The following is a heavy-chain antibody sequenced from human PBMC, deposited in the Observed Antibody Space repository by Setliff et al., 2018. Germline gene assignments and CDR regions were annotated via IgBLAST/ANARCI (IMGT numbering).Heavy chain of an antibody. D-gene: IGHD3-10*01. CDR3: ARRPTGPGAPFDI. CDR1: GSSIISDYY. V-gene: IGHV4-38-2*01. J-gene: IGHJ3*02. CDR2: IFQSGNT. Sequence: SETLSLTCAVSGSSIISDYYWVWIRQPPGRGLEWIGSIFQSGNTYYNPSLKSRVTISVDTSKNQFSLKVNSVTAADTALYFCARRPTGPGAPFDIWGHGTMVTVSS.